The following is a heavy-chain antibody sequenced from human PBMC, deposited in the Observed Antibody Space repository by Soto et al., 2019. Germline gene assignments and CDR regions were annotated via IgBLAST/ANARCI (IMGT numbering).Heavy chain of an antibody. V-gene: IGHV3-21*01. D-gene: IGHD2-15*01. CDR2: ISSSASHI. CDR3: ARGHTGYCSGGTCYWFDP. J-gene: IGHJ5*02. CDR1: GFSFSSYS. Sequence: GGSLRLSCAASGFSFSSYSMNWVRQAPGKGLEWVSSISSSASHINYADSVKGRFTISRDNAKKSLYLQMNSLRAEDTAVYYCARGHTGYCSGGTCYWFDPWGQGTLVTVSS.